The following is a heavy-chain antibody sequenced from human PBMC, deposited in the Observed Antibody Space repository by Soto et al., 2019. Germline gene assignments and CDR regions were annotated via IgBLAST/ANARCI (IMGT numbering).Heavy chain of an antibody. CDR2: MNPNSGNS. D-gene: IGHD1-26*01. CDR3: AGEKVGTTGIDF. J-gene: IGHJ4*02. CDR1: GYTFTGYD. V-gene: IGHV1-8*01. Sequence: QAQLVQSGAEVKKPGASVKVSCKASGYTFTGYDINWVRQATGQGLEWMGWMNPNSGNSGYAQNFQGSVIMTRDNFITTAYMELTSLRDEDSAVYYCAGEKVGTTGIDFWGQGTRVTVSS.